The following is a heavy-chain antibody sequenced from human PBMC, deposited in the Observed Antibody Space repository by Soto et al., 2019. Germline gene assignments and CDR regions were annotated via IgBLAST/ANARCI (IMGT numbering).Heavy chain of an antibody. Sequence: PSETLSLTCTVSGGSISSYYWSWIRQPPGKGLEWIGYIYYSGSTNYNPSLKSRVTISVDTTKNQFSLKLSSVTAADTAVYYCARHFFPDSSSAPFDYWGQGTPVTGSS. J-gene: IGHJ4*02. V-gene: IGHV4-59*08. CDR1: GGSISSYY. CDR2: IYYSGST. CDR3: ARHFFPDSSSAPFDY. D-gene: IGHD6-6*01.